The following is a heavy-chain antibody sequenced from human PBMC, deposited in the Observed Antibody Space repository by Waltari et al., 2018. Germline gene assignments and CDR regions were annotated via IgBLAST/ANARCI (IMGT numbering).Heavy chain of an antibody. V-gene: IGHV3-49*03. CDR2: IRSKIYGGTA. D-gene: IGHD3-16*01. Sequence: VQLVESGGGCVQPGRSLRPLCTTSGFTFGAIALSWFRQAPGKGLEWVGFIRSKIYGGTADYAASVKGRFTVSRDDSKSIAYLQMDSLKTEDTAVYYCSRVSASGDGMDVWGQGTSVTVSS. CDR3: SRVSASGDGMDV. J-gene: IGHJ6*02. CDR1: GFTFGAIA.